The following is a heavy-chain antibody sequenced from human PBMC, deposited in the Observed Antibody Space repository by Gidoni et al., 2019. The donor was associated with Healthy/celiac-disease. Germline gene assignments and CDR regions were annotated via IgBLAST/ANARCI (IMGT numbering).Heavy chain of an antibody. CDR3: ARNRDIVGATLDY. D-gene: IGHD1-26*01. Sequence: QVQLVESGGGVVQPGRSLRLSCAASGFTFSSYGMHWVRQAPGKGLEWVAVRWYDGSNKDYADAVKGRFTISRDNSKNTLYLQMNSLRAEDTAVYYCARNRDIVGATLDYWGQGTLVTVSS. V-gene: IGHV3-33*01. CDR2: RWYDGSNK. CDR1: GFTFSSYG. J-gene: IGHJ4*02.